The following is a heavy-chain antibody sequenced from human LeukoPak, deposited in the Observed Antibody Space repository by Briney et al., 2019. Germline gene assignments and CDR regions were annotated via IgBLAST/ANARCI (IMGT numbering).Heavy chain of an antibody. V-gene: IGHV3-23*01. CDR1: GFTFSSYA. D-gene: IGHD3-10*01. J-gene: IGHJ5*02. CDR2: ISGSGGST. Sequence: GGSLRLSCAASGFTFSSYAMSWVRQAPGKGLEWVSAISGSGGSTYYADSVKGRLTISRDDSKNTLYLQMNSLRAEDTAVYYCAIVGLIGFDPWGQGTLVTVSS. CDR3: AIVGLIGFDP.